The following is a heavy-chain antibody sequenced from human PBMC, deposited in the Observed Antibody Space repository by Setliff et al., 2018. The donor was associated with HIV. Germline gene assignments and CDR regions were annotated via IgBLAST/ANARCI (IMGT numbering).Heavy chain of an antibody. CDR1: GGSFSSYY. Sequence: PSETLSLTCAFYGGSFSSYYWNWIRQPPGKGLEWVSSISTSGTDTYYADSVKGRFSISTDNAKNSLYLQMHSLSVEDSAVYYCGRDKSGPGDQVEYWGQGTQVTVSS. CDR3: GRDKSGPGDQVEY. V-gene: IGHV3-21*01. D-gene: IGHD7-27*01. J-gene: IGHJ4*01. CDR2: ISTSGTDT.